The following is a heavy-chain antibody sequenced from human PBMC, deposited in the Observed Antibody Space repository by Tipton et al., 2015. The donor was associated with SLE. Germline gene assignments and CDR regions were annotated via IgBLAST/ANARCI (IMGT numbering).Heavy chain of an antibody. CDR1: GGSISSGSYY. CDR3: ARDTRSSRYFDY. V-gene: IGHV4-61*09. Sequence: TLSLTCTVSGGSISSGSYYWSWIRQPAGKGLEWIGHIYTSGSTNYNPSLKSRVTMPVDTSKNQFSLKLSSVTAADTAVYYCARDTRSSRYFDYWGQGTLVTVSS. D-gene: IGHD6-6*01. J-gene: IGHJ4*02. CDR2: IYTSGST.